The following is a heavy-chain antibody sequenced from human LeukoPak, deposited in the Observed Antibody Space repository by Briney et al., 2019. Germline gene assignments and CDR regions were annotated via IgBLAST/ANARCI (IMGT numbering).Heavy chain of an antibody. Sequence: SETLSLTCTVSGGSISSYYWSWIRQPPGKGLEWIGYIYYSGSTNYNPSLKSRVTISVDTSKNQFSLKLSSVTAADTAVYYCARDHREYDSSGYYLNWGQGTLVTVSS. V-gene: IGHV4-59*01. CDR2: IYYSGST. CDR3: ARDHREYDSSGYYLN. CDR1: GGSISSYY. D-gene: IGHD3-22*01. J-gene: IGHJ4*02.